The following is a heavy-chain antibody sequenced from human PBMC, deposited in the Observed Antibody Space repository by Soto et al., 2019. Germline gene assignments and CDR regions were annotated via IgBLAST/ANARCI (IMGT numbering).Heavy chain of an antibody. J-gene: IGHJ4*02. D-gene: IGHD3-10*01. CDR1: GVLFWLYV. CDR3: TRGPRPISTGTGAY. Sequence: HAWSLRLSCEASGVLFWLYVMHCVRQSPGKGLVWISRIYNDGTYSDYADSVRGRFTISRDNVNDTLYLQMNNLRAEDSGLYYCTRGPRPISTGTGAYWGQGTQVTVSA. CDR2: IYNDGTYS. V-gene: IGHV3-74*01.